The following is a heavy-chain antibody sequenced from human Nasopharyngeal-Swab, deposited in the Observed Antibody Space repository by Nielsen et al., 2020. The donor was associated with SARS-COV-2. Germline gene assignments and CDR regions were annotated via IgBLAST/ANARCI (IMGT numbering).Heavy chain of an antibody. CDR1: GFTFSSYA. J-gene: IGHJ3*02. V-gene: IGHV3-23*01. CDR3: AKGDTNGANDAFDI. Sequence: GESLKIPCAASGFTFSSYAMSWVRQAPGKGLEWVSAISGSGTTYYTDPVKGRFTISRDNSKNTLYLQMNSLRAEDTAVYYCAKGDTNGANDAFDIWGQGTMVTVSS. CDR2: ISGSGTT. D-gene: IGHD2-8*01.